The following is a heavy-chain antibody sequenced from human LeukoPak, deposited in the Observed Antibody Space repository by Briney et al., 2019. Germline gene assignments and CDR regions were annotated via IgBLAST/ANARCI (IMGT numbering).Heavy chain of an antibody. V-gene: IGHV1-8*01. Sequence: ASVKVSCKASGYSLTSYDINWVRQATGQGLEWMGRMNTNSGTTEYAQKFQGRVTMTRDTSTNTAYMELSSLRSEDTAVYYCASGYGYLTGISSNDYWGQGTLVTVSS. J-gene: IGHJ4*02. CDR2: MNTNSGTT. CDR3: ASGYGYLTGISSNDY. D-gene: IGHD5-18*01. CDR1: GYSLTSYD.